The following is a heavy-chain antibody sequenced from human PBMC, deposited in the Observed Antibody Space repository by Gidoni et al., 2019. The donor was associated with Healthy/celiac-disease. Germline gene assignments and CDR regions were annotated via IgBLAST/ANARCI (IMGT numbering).Heavy chain of an antibody. CDR2: IKQDGSEK. Sequence: EVQLVESGGGLVQPGGSLRLSCAASGFTFSIYWLSWVRQAPGKGLEWVANIKQDGSEKYYVDSVKGRFTISRDNAKNSLYLQMNSLRAEDTAVYYCARDRGYSYGYDYWGQGTLVTVSS. CDR3: ARDRGYSYGYDY. V-gene: IGHV3-7*03. J-gene: IGHJ4*02. CDR1: GFTFSIYW. D-gene: IGHD5-18*01.